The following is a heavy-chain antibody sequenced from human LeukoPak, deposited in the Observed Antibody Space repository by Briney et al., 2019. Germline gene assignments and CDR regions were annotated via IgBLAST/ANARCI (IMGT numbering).Heavy chain of an antibody. CDR1: GLTFVNYA. Sequence: PGRSLRLAWAASGLTFVNYAISWVRQAPRKGLGWVACIYFSVGNTYSADSVEGRFTISRDNSRNTLYLQMNSLTAADTAVYYCVKDRGEAIVPRRFDYWGPGTLVTVSS. CDR3: VKDRGEAIVPRRFDY. D-gene: IGHD6-6*01. V-gene: IGHV3-23*01. CDR2: IYFSVGNT. J-gene: IGHJ4*02.